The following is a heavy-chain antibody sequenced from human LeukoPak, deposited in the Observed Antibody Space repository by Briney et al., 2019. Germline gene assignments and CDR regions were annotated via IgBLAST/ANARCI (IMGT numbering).Heavy chain of an antibody. D-gene: IGHD6-13*01. Sequence: PSETLSLTCAVSGGSISSSNWWSWVRQPPGKGLEWIGEIYHSGSTNYNPSLKSRVTISVDKSKNQFSLKLSSVTAADTAVYYCARVSSSSWEYYYYMDVWGKGTTVTVSS. CDR3: ARVSSSSWEYYYYMDV. V-gene: IGHV4-4*02. CDR1: GGSISSSNW. CDR2: IYHSGST. J-gene: IGHJ6*03.